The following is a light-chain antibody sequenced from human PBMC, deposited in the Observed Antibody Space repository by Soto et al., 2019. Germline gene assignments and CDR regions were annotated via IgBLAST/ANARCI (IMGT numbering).Light chain of an antibody. CDR2: GGS. Sequence: EIVLTQSPDTVSLSPGERATLSCRASQSVGSRWLAWYQQKPGQAPRVLIYGGSNRATGIPDRFSGSGSGTDFTLTISRLEPEDFAVYYCQQYYSSRTFGQGTKVEMK. CDR3: QQYYSSRT. V-gene: IGKV3-20*01. J-gene: IGKJ1*01. CDR1: QSVGSRW.